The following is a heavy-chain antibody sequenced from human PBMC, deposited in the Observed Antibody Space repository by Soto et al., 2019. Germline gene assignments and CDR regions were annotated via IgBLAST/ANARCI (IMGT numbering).Heavy chain of an antibody. CDR2: IYYTGNT. J-gene: IGHJ4*02. CDR1: GGSISNGGYY. Sequence: PSETLSLTCTVSGGSISNGGYYWTWIRRHPGKGLEWIGYIYYTGNTYYNPSLKSRLTISVDTSKNQFSLKLSSVTAADTAVYYCARVGRISNGGYLDYWGQGTLVTV. D-gene: IGHD3-22*01. V-gene: IGHV4-31*03. CDR3: ARVGRISNGGYLDY.